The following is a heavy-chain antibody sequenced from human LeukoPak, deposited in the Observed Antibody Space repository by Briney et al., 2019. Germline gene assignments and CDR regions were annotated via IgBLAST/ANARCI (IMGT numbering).Heavy chain of an antibody. CDR3: ARTGINNWFDP. CDR1: GYSFTNYW. Sequence: GESLKISCKSSGYSFTNYWIGWVRQMPGKGLEWMGIIYPGDSDTRYSPSFQGRVTISADKSISTAYLQWSGLKASHTAMYYCARTGINNWFDPWGQGTLVTVSS. CDR2: IYPGDSDT. D-gene: IGHD1-1*01. J-gene: IGHJ5*02. V-gene: IGHV5-51*01.